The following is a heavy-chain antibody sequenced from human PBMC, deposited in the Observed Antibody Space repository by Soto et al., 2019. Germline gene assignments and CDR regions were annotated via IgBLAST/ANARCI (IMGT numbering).Heavy chain of an antibody. J-gene: IGHJ4*02. D-gene: IGHD3-16*02. Sequence: GASVKVSCKASGYTFTSYYMHWVRQAPGQGLEWMGIINPSGGSTSYAQKFQGRVTMTRDTSTSTVYMELSSLRSEDTAVYYCARGTPLSVWGSYRYPYYFDYWGQGTLVTVSS. CDR1: GYTFTSYY. CDR2: INPSGGST. CDR3: ARGTPLSVWGSYRYPYYFDY. V-gene: IGHV1-46*01.